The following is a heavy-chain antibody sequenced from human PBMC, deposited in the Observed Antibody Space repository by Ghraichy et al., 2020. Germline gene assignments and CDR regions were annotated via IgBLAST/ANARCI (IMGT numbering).Heavy chain of an antibody. V-gene: IGHV3-30*04. D-gene: IGHD6-19*01. Sequence: GGSLRLSCAASGFTFSSYAMHWVRQAPGKGLEWVAVISYDGSNTYYADSVKGRFTISRDNSKNTLYLQMNSLRAEDTAVYYCARVVAGPQYNWFAPYGQGTLVTVSS. J-gene: IGHJ5*02. CDR1: GFTFSSYA. CDR3: ARVVAGPQYNWFAP. CDR2: ISYDGSNT.